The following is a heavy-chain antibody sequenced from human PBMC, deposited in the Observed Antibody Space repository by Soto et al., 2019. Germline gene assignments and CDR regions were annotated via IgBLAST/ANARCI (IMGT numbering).Heavy chain of an antibody. CDR2: IYHSGST. J-gene: IGHJ4*02. D-gene: IGHD3-10*01. CDR1: GGSISSSNW. Sequence: QVQLQESGPGLVKPSGTLSLTCAVSGGSISSSNWWSWVRQPPGKGLEWIGEIYHSGSTNYNPSLKSRVTISVDKSKNQFSLKLSSVPAADTAVYYGAREADQIKYYYGSGSYPRLFDYWGQGTLVTVSS. V-gene: IGHV4-4*02. CDR3: AREADQIKYYYGSGSYPRLFDY.